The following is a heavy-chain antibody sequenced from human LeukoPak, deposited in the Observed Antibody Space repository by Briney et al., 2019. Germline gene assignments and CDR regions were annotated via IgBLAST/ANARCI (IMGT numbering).Heavy chain of an antibody. D-gene: IGHD3-3*01. V-gene: IGHV1-46*01. CDR1: GYTFTNYY. J-gene: IGHJ4*02. CDR3: ARAGEWLVHFDY. Sequence: APVTPSCKASGYTFTNYYMHWVRQAPGQGLEWMGIINPSSGSRKYAQKFQGRVTMTRDTSTRTVYMELSSLRSEDTAVYYCARAGEWLVHFDYWGQGTPVSVSS. CDR2: INPSSGSR.